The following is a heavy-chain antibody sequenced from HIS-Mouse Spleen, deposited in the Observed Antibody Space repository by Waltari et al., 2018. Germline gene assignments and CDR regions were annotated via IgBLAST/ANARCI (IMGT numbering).Heavy chain of an antibody. CDR2: INHSGST. J-gene: IGHJ4*02. V-gene: IGHV4-34*01. CDR3: ARDYSNYLYYFDY. D-gene: IGHD4-4*01. CDR1: GGSLRGYY. Sequence: QVQLQQWGAGLLKPSETLSLTCAVYGGSLRGYYWSWIRQPPGKGLEWIGEINHSGSTNYNPSLKSRVTISVDTSKNQFSLKLSSVTAADTAVYYCARDYSNYLYYFDYWGQGTLVTVSS.